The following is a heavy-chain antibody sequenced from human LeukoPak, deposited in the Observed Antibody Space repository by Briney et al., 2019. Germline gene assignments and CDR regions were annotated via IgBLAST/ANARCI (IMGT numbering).Heavy chain of an antibody. CDR2: IYPGDSDT. V-gene: IGHV5-51*01. J-gene: IGHJ4*02. CDR1: GYSFTSYW. CDR3: ARERGGSGYDSGLDFDY. D-gene: IGHD5-12*01. Sequence: GESLKISCKGSGYSFTSYWIGWVRQMPGKGLEWMGIIYPGDSDTRYSPSFQGQVTISADKSINTAYLQWSSLKASDTAIYYCARERGGSGYDSGLDFDYWGQGTLVTVSS.